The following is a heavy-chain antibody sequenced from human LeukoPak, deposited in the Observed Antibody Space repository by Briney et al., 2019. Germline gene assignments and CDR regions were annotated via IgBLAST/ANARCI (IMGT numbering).Heavy chain of an antibody. CDR3: ARVWGQGSSGYYPF. V-gene: IGHV1-69*01. CDR1: GGTFSSYA. CDR2: IIPLFGTA. D-gene: IGHD3-22*01. Sequence: GASVKVSCKASGGTFSSYAISWVRQAPGQELDWLGGIIPLFGTAHYAQKFQGRVTITADESTSTAYIELRSLRSEDTAVYYCARVWGQGSSGYYPFWGQGTLVTVSS. J-gene: IGHJ4*02.